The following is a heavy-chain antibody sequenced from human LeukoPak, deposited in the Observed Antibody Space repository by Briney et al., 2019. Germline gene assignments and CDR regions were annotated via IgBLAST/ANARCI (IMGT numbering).Heavy chain of an antibody. CDR1: GGSISSSNYY. Sequence: SETLSLTCAVSGGSISSSNYYWGWIRQPPGKGLEWIGSIYYSGSAYYNPSLKSGVTISVDTSKNQFSLKLSSVTAADTAVYYCARQSSDILTGYYRGPYYYYGMDVWGQGTTVTVSS. J-gene: IGHJ6*02. D-gene: IGHD3-9*01. CDR2: IYYSGSA. CDR3: ARQSSDILTGYYRGPYYYYGMDV. V-gene: IGHV4-39*01.